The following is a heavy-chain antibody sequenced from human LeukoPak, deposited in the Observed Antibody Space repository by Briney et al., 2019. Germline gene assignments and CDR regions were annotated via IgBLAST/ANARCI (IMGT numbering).Heavy chain of an antibody. CDR3: AKTSGGYVRY. J-gene: IGHJ4*02. Sequence: GGSLRLSCVASGFAFSQFPAHWVRQAPGKRLEWVAFISHDGGNKKYGDSVKGRFTISRDNSKNTVYLQMNSLRPEDTALYYCAKTSGGYVRYWGQGTLVTVSS. V-gene: IGHV3-30*18. CDR2: ISHDGGNK. D-gene: IGHD5-12*01. CDR1: GFAFSQFP.